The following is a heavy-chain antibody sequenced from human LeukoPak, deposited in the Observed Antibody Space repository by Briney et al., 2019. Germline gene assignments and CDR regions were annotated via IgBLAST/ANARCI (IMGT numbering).Heavy chain of an antibody. CDR3: AKEVKRYCSSTSCSSWFDP. CDR2: ISGSGGST. D-gene: IGHD2-2*01. CDR1: GFTLSSYA. J-gene: IGHJ5*02. V-gene: IGHV3-23*01. Sequence: GGPLRLSCAASGFTLSSYAMSWVRQAPGKGLEWVSAISGSGGSTYYADSVKGRFTISRDNSKNTLYLQMNSLRAEDTAVYYCAKEVKRYCSSTSCSSWFDPWGQGTLVTVSS.